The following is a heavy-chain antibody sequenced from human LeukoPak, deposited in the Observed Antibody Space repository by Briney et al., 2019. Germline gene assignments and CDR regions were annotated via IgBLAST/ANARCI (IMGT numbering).Heavy chain of an antibody. CDR3: ARDATTGGVN. Sequence: PGGSLRLSCAASGFTFSSYSMNWVRQAPGKGLEWVSSISSSSSYVYYADSVKGRFTISRDNAKNSLYLRMNSLRAEDTAVYYCARDATTGGVNWGQGTLVTVSS. D-gene: IGHD1-14*01. CDR2: ISSSSSYV. J-gene: IGHJ4*02. V-gene: IGHV3-21*01. CDR1: GFTFSSYS.